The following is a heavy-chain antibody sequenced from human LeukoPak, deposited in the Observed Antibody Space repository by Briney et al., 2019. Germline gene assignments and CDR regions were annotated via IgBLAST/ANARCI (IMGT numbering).Heavy chain of an antibody. V-gene: IGHV3-23*01. J-gene: IGHJ4*02. CDR1: RFTFSSYA. D-gene: IGHD1-26*01. Sequence: GGSLRLSCAASRFTFSSYAMSWVRQVPGKGLEWVSAISGSGGSTYYADSVKGRFTISRDNSKKTLYLQMNSLRADDTAVYYCAKERAPLNIVKYYFDYWGQGTLVTVSS. CDR3: AKERAPLNIVKYYFDY. CDR2: ISGSGGST.